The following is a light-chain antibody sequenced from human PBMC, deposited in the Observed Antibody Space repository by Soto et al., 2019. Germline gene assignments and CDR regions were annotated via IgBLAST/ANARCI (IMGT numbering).Light chain of an antibody. CDR2: GAY. V-gene: IGKV3-20*01. CDR1: QSVSISY. J-gene: IGKJ4*01. Sequence: ELVWPPSPGTLSLSPVSRATASGSSSQSVSISYLAWYQQQPGQAPRLLIYGAYRRATGIPDRFSGSGSGTDFTLTISRLETEDLAVYYGQQYGSSPKLTFGGGTKVDIK. CDR3: QQYGSSPKLT.